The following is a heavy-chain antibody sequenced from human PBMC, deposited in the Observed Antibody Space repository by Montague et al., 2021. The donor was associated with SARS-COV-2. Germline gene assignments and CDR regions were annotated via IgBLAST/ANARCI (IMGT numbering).Heavy chain of an antibody. CDR1: GFSLSTSGVG. CDR2: IYWDDDT. D-gene: IGHD1-26*01. V-gene: IGHV2-5*02. CDR3: AHRRGLLLSDAFDI. J-gene: IGHJ3*02. Sequence: VKPTQTLTLTRTFSGFSLSTSGVGVGWIRQPPGKALEWLALIYWDDDTRYSPSLKSRLTITKDTSKNQVVLTMTNMDPVDTATYYCAHRRGLLLSDAFDIWGQGTMVTVSS.